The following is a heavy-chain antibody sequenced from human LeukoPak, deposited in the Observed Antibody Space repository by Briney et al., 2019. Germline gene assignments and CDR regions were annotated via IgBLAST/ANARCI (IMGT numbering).Heavy chain of an antibody. CDR2: ISYDGSRE. CDR1: GFTFSSYG. D-gene: IGHD6-19*01. J-gene: IGHJ4*02. V-gene: IGHV3-30*03. Sequence: GGSLRLSCAASGFTFSSYGMHWVRQAPGKGLEWVAVISYDGSREYYADSVKGRFTISRDNAKNSLYLQMNSLRDEDTAVYYCASAGSGLYWGQGTLVTVSS. CDR3: ASAGSGLY.